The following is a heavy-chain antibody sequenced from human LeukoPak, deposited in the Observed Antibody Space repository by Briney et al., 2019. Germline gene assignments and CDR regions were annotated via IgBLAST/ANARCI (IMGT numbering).Heavy chain of an antibody. CDR2: VSAYNGNT. CDR1: GYTFTSYG. J-gene: IGHJ4*02. Sequence: AWVQVSCQASGYTFTSYGISWVRQAPGQGLEWMGWVSAYNGNTNYAQKLQGRVTMTTDTSTSTAYMELRSLRSDDTAVYYCARDLRKWELSLILFDYWGQGTLVTVSS. V-gene: IGHV1-18*01. CDR3: ARDLRKWELSLILFDY. D-gene: IGHD1-26*01.